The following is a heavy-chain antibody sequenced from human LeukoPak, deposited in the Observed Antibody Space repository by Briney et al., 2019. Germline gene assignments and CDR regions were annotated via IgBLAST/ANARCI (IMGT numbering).Heavy chain of an antibody. V-gene: IGHV3-9*01. Sequence: GGSLRLSCAGSGFIFNNYAMHWVRQPPGKGLEWVSGISWNSGSIDYVDSVKGRFTISRDNAKNSLYLQMNSLRAEDTAVYYCARGRSSWYPPWGQGTLVTVSS. CDR2: ISWNSGSI. D-gene: IGHD6-13*01. J-gene: IGHJ4*02. CDR1: GFIFNNYA. CDR3: ARGRSSWYPP.